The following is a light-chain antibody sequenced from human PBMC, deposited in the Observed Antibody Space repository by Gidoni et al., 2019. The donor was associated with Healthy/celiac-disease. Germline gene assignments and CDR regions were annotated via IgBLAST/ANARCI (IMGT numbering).Light chain of an antibody. CDR3: QQYNSYAYT. Sequence: DIPMTQSPSTLSASVGDRVTITCRASQSISSWLAWYQQKPGKAPKLLIYKASSLESGVPSRFSGSGSGTEFTLTISSLKPDDFATYYCQQYNSYAYTFGQETKLEIK. CDR1: QSISSW. J-gene: IGKJ2*01. V-gene: IGKV1-5*03. CDR2: KAS.